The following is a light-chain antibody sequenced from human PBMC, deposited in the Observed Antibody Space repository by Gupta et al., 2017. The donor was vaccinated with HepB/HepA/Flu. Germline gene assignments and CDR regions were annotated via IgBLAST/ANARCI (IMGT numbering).Light chain of an antibody. Sequence: QSVLTPPPLASGTPGQRVTIHCSARSYHAGRNNVHWYQQSPGTAPKLLIYSNNQRASVVPDRFSGSKSDTSASLAISGLQSEDEADYYCAAWDDSLNGVVVGGGTKLTVL. CDR1: SYHAGRNN. V-gene: IGLV1-44*01. CDR3: AAWDDSLNGVV. J-gene: IGLJ2*01. CDR2: SNN.